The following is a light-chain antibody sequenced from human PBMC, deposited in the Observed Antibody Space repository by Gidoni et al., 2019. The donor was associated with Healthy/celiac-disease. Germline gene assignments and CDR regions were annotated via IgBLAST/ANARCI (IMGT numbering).Light chain of an antibody. J-gene: IGLJ3*02. CDR2: EVS. CDR1: SSDVGGYDY. V-gene: IGLV2-14*01. Sequence: QSALTQPASVSGYPGQSITISCTRTSSDVGGYDYVTWYQQHPGKAPKLMIYEVSNRPSGGSNRFSGAKSGNTASLTISGLQAEDEADYYCSSYTSGSTLVFGGGTKLTVL. CDR3: SSYTSGSTLV.